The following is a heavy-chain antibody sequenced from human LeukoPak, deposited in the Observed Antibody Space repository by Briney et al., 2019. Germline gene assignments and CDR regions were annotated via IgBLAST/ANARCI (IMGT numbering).Heavy chain of an antibody. J-gene: IGHJ3*02. Sequence: SETLSLTCTVSGGSISSYYWSWIRQPPGKGLEWIGYIYYSGSTNYNPSLRSRVTISVDTSKNQFSLKLSSVTAADTAVYYCARRVTISDAFDIWGQGTMVTVSS. V-gene: IGHV4-59*01. D-gene: IGHD3-10*01. CDR1: GGSISSYY. CDR3: ARRVTISDAFDI. CDR2: IYYSGST.